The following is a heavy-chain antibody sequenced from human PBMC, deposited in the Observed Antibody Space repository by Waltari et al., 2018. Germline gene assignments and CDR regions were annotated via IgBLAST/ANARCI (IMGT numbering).Heavy chain of an antibody. CDR2: INPYSGCT. CDR1: GYTFTGYY. CDR3: ATAPDAFQIIN. Sequence: QVQLVQSGAEVKKPGASVKVSCKTSGYTFTGYYMYWVRQATGQGLEWMGWINPYSGCTAYAQKFQGRVTLTRDTSISTAYMELNRLISDDSAMYYCATAPDAFQIINWGQGTLVTVSS. V-gene: IGHV1-2*02. J-gene: IGHJ4*02. D-gene: IGHD2-2*01.